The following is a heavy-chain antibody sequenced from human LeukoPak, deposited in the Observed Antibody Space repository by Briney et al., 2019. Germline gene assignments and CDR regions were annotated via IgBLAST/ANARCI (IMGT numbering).Heavy chain of an antibody. CDR3: ASEEKASTWFDT. D-gene: IGHD5-24*01. CDR2: IYHSGST. J-gene: IGHJ5*02. Sequence: KASETLSLTCTVSGGSISSGGYSWSRIRQPPGKGLEWIAFIYHSGSTYYNPSLKSRVTISVDSSKNQFSLNLRSVTDADTAVYYCASEEKASTWFDTWGQGTLVTVSS. V-gene: IGHV4-30-2*01. CDR1: GGSISSGGYS.